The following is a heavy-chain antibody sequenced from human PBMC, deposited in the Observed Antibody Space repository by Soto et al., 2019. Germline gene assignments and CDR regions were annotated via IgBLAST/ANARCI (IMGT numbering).Heavy chain of an antibody. CDR2: IYYIGST. V-gene: IGHV4-59*01. CDR1: VGSSSINY. D-gene: IGHD3-3*01. CDR3: ASQDFWSGHDAFDI. Sequence: KPSETLSLTCTYSVGSSSINYWNLILQPPGKGLERIGYIYYIGSTNYNPSLKSRVTISVDTSKNQFSLKLSSVTAADTAVYYCASQDFWSGHDAFDIWGQGTMVTVSS. J-gene: IGHJ3*02.